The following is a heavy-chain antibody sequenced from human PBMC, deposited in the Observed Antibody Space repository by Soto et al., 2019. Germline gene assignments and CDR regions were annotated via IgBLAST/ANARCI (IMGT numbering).Heavy chain of an antibody. CDR2: ISSSSSYI. Sequence: EVQLVESGGGLVKPGGSLRLSCAASGFTFSSYSMNWVRQAPGKGLEWVSSISSSSSYIYYANSVKGRFTISRDNAKNSLYLHMNSLRAEDTAVYYFARAPYYYDSRGYWAYWGQGTLVTVS. CDR3: ARAPYYYDSRGYWAY. D-gene: IGHD3-22*01. CDR1: GFTFSSYS. J-gene: IGHJ4*02. V-gene: IGHV3-21*01.